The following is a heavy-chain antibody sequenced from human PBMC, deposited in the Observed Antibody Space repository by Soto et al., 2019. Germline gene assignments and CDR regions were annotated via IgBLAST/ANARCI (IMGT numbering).Heavy chain of an antibody. V-gene: IGHV4-59*08. J-gene: IGHJ6*01. CDR2: VYDTWST. CDR1: SGPSKSHN. D-gene: IGHD3-10*01. Sequence: QVQVQQSGPGLVKPSETLSLTCTVSSGPSKSHNWGWIRQPPGRGLDWIGYVYDTWSTSYNPSLKSRVTVSADTSTNRISLTLRFVTAADTAVYYCVRQGIGFLHGLVDVWGQGTTVIVSS. CDR3: VRQGIGFLHGLVDV.